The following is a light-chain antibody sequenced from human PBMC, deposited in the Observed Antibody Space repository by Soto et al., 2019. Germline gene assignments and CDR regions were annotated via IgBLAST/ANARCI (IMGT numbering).Light chain of an antibody. Sequence: SVLTQPASVSGSPGQSITISCTGTEVGAHRFVSWYQQVPGTAPKLMIYEVNNRPSGVSNRFSGSKSGNTASLTISGLQAEDEADYYCSSYTSSSTLYVFGTGTKVTVL. V-gene: IGLV2-14*01. CDR2: EVN. CDR1: EVGAHRF. J-gene: IGLJ1*01. CDR3: SSYTSSSTLYV.